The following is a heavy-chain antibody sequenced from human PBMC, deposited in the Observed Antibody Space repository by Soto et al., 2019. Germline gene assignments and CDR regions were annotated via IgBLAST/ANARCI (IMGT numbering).Heavy chain of an antibody. CDR2: IIPIFGTA. J-gene: IGHJ6*02. V-gene: IGHV1-69*12. D-gene: IGHD6-6*01. CDR1: GGTFSSYA. Sequence: QVQLVQSGAEVKKPGSSVKVSCKASGGTFSSYAISWVRQAPGQGLEWMGGIIPIFGTANYAQKFQGRVTITADQPTSTAYKELSSLRSEDTAVYYCASIAAPRYYYGMDVWGQGTTVTASS. CDR3: ASIAAPRYYYGMDV.